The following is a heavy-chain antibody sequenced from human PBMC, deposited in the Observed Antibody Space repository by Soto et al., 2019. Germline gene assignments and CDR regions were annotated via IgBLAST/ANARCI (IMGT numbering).Heavy chain of an antibody. CDR3: ARRVQPSGAFDF. CDR1: GFSVSSNY. V-gene: IGHV3-53*01. J-gene: IGHJ3*01. CDR2: IYSDGST. Sequence: GGSLRLSCAASGFSVSSNYMTWVRQAPGTGLEWVSVIYSDGSTYYAASVQGRFTISRDNSKNTVFLQMNSLTVEDTAVYYCARRVQPSGAFDFWGQGTMVTVSS. D-gene: IGHD3-10*01.